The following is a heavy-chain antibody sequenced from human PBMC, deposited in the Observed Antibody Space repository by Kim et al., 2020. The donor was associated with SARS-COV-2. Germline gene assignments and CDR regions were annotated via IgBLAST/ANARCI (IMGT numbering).Heavy chain of an antibody. CDR3: AREAVAGSFDY. Sequence: NTRYSQKYQGNVSITRDTSATTAYLERSGLRSEDTAVYYCAREAVAGSFDYWGQGTLVTVSS. CDR2: NT. V-gene: IGHV1-3*01. D-gene: IGHD6-19*01. J-gene: IGHJ4*02.